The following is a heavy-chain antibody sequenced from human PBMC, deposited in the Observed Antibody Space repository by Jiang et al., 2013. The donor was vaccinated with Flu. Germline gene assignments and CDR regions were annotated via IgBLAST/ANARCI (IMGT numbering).Heavy chain of an antibody. V-gene: IGHV5-10-1*01. CDR2: IEPTDSYT. D-gene: IGHD2/OR15-2a*01. CDR3: ARQIGFRFDS. Sequence: LEWMGRIEPTDSYTNYNPSFQGHVTISTDNSISTAYLQWSSLKASDTAIYFCARQIGFRFDSWGQGTLVTVSS. J-gene: IGHJ4*02.